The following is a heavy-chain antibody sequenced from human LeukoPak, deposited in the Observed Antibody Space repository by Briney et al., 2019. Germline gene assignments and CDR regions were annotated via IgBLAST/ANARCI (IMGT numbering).Heavy chain of an antibody. CDR3: ARDALVVPAANYYYYYGMDV. Sequence: ASVKVSCKASGYTFTGYYMHWVRQAPGQGLEWMGWINPNSGGTNYAQKFQGRVTMTRDTSISTAYMELSRLRSDDTAVYYCARDALVVPAANYYYYYGMDVWGQGTTVTVSS. D-gene: IGHD2-2*01. J-gene: IGHJ6*02. CDR2: INPNSGGT. CDR1: GYTFTGYY. V-gene: IGHV1-2*02.